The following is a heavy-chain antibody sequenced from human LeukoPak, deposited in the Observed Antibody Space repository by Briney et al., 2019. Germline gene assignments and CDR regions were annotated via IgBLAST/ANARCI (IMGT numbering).Heavy chain of an antibody. Sequence: SETLSLTCAVYGGSFSGHYWSWIRQPPGKGLEWIGEINHSGSTNYNPSLKSRVTISVDTSKNQFSLKLSSVTAADTAVYYCARVPYYYASFDYWGQGTLVTVSS. J-gene: IGHJ4*02. V-gene: IGHV4-34*01. CDR3: ARVPYYYASFDY. D-gene: IGHD3-10*01. CDR2: INHSGST. CDR1: GGSFSGHY.